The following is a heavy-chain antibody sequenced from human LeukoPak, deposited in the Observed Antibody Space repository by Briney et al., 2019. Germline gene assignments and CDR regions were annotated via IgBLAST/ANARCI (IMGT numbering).Heavy chain of an antibody. CDR3: ATPLDYYDTSGFHQGGD. Sequence: GGSLRLSCAASGFTFSGHWMTWLRQAPGKGLEWVANVKEDGSKKNYVDSVKGRFTISRDNAKDSLYLQMTSLRAEDTAMYYCATPLDYYDTSGFHQGGDWGQGTLVIVSS. J-gene: IGHJ4*02. V-gene: IGHV3-7*03. CDR1: GFTFSGHW. D-gene: IGHD3-22*01. CDR2: VKEDGSKK.